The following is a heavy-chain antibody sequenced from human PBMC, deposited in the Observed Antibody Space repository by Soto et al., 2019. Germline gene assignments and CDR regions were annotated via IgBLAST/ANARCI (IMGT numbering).Heavy chain of an antibody. CDR2: MSHSGSA. CDR3: ARGKVVYYYYGLDV. J-gene: IGHJ6*02. D-gene: IGHD2-15*01. V-gene: IGHV4-4*02. CDR1: GGSISSSYW. Sequence: QVQLQESGPGLVKPSGTLSLTCAVSGGSISSSYWWSWVRQPPGKGLEGIGEMSHSGSANYDPALKGRVTISIDKSKNAFSLKLSSVTAADTAVYYCARGKVVYYYYGLDVWGQGTTVIVSS.